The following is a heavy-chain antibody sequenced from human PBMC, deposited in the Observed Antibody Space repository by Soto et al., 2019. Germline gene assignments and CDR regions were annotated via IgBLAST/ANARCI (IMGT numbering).Heavy chain of an antibody. J-gene: IGHJ4*02. CDR1: GGSFSGYY. D-gene: IGHD4-17*01. CDR2: INHSGST. V-gene: IGHV4-34*01. Sequence: SETLSLTCAVYGGSFSGYYWSWIRQPPGKGQEWIGEINHSGSTNYNPSLQSRVTISVDTSKNQFSLQLSSVTAADTAVYYCERGGVDYGDYYHTVPRFWGQGTLVTVSS. CDR3: ERGGVDYGDYYHTVPRF.